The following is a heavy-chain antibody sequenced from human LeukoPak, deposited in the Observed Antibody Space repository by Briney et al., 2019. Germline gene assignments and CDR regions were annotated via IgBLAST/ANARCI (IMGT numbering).Heavy chain of an antibody. D-gene: IGHD1-1*01. Sequence: GASVKVSCKASGGTFSSYAISWVRQAPGQGLEWMGGIIPIFGTANYAQKFQGRVTITADESTSTAYMELSSLRSEDTAVYYCARHSSLRRPLLDYWGQGTLVTVSS. J-gene: IGHJ4*02. CDR2: IIPIFGTA. V-gene: IGHV1-69*13. CDR3: ARHSSLRRPLLDY. CDR1: GGTFSSYA.